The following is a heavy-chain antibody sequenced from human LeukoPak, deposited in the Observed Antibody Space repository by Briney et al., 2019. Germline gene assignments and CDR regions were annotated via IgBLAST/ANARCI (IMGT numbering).Heavy chain of an antibody. V-gene: IGHV1-2*04. CDR2: INPNSGGT. Sequence: ASVKVSCKASGYTFTGYYMHWVRQAPGQGLEWMGWINPNSGGTNYAQKFQGWVTMTRDTSISTAYMELSRLRSDDTAVYYCARSHCSSTSCLYYYYYYMDVWGKGTTVTVSS. CDR3: ARSHCSSTSCLYYYYYYMDV. D-gene: IGHD2-2*01. CDR1: GYTFTGYY. J-gene: IGHJ6*03.